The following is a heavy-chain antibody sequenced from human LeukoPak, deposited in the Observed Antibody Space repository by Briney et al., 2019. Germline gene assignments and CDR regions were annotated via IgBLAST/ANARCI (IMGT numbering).Heavy chain of an antibody. V-gene: IGHV3-73*01. CDR2: IRSKAGSYAT. CDR1: GFTFSGSA. J-gene: IGHJ4*02. CDR3: TRSGSGWYYDY. D-gene: IGHD6-19*01. Sequence: PGGSLRLSCAASGFTFSGSAMHWVRQASGKGLEWLGRIRSKAGSYATAYAESVKGRFTVSRDDSKNTAYLQMNSLKTEDTAVYYCTRSGSGWYYDYWGQGTLVTVSS.